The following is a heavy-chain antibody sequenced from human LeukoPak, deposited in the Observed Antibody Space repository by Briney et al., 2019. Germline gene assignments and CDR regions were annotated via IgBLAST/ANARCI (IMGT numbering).Heavy chain of an antibody. CDR1: GFTFSGST. V-gene: IGHV3-21*01. J-gene: IGHJ4*02. CDR2: ISTSSSYI. CDR3: ARDNYDSSGPYYFDY. Sequence: GGSLRLSCAASGFTFSGSTMNWVRQAPGKGLEWVSFISTSSSYIYYADSVRGRFTISRDNAKNSLYLQMNSLRAEDTAVYYCARDNYDSSGPYYFDYWGQGTLVTVSS. D-gene: IGHD3-22*01.